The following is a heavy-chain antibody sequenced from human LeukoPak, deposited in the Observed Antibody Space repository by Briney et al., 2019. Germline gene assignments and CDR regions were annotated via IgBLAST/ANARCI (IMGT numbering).Heavy chain of an antibody. CDR3: ARDLGYCSSTSCLSSSYYYYMDV. CDR2: INPSGGST. V-gene: IGHV1-46*01. CDR1: GYTFTGYY. Sequence: ASVKVSCKASGYTFTGYYMHWVRQAPGQGLEWMGIINPSGGSTSYAQKFQGRVTMTRDMSTSTAYMELSRLRSDDTAVYYCARDLGYCSSTSCLSSSYYYYMDVWGKGTTVTVSS. J-gene: IGHJ6*03. D-gene: IGHD2-2*03.